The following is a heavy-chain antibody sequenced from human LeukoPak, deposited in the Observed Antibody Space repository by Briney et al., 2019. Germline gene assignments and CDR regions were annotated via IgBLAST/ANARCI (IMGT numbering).Heavy chain of an antibody. D-gene: IGHD3-22*01. Sequence: GGSLRLSCAASGFTFDDYAMHWVRQAPGKGLEWVSGITWNSGSIGYADSVKGRFTISRDNAKNSLYLQMNSLRAEDTALYYCAKDIQGLNQRVFDYWGQGTLVTVSS. CDR1: GFTFDDYA. J-gene: IGHJ4*02. CDR3: AKDIQGLNQRVFDY. V-gene: IGHV3-9*01. CDR2: ITWNSGSI.